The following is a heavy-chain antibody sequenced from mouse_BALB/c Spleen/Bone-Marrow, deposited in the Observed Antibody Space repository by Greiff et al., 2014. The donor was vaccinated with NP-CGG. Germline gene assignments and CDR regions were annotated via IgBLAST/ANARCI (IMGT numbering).Heavy chain of an antibody. V-gene: IGHV1S41*01. D-gene: IGHD1-1*01. Sequence: DLVKPGASVKLSCKASGYTFTSYWINWIKQRPGQGLEWIGRISPGSGTTYYNEMFKGKATLTVDTSSTTAYIRLSSLSSEDSAVYFCARGSYYYGSSSAWFAYWGQGTLVTVSA. CDR2: ISPGSGTT. CDR1: GYTFTSYW. CDR3: ARGSYYYGSSSAWFAY. J-gene: IGHJ3*01.